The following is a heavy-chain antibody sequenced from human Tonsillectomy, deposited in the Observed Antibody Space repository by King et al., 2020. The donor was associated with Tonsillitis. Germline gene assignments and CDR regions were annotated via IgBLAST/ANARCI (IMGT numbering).Heavy chain of an antibody. Sequence: HVQLQESGPGLVKPSETLSLTCTVSGGSISSYYWSWIRQPPGKGLVWIGYISDSGRTNYNTSLKSRVTISVDTSKNQFSLELTSVTAADTAVYYCARVSYMGTVTPPYYYYYMDVWGKGTTVTVSS. CDR2: ISDSGRT. V-gene: IGHV4-59*01. CDR3: ARVSYMGTVTPPYYYYYMDV. J-gene: IGHJ6*03. D-gene: IGHD4-11*01. CDR1: GGSISSYY.